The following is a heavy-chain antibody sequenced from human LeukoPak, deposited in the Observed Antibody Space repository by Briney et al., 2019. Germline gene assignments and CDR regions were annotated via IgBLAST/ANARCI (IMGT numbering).Heavy chain of an antibody. CDR3: AKDTKAGCGPTHHAFDI. CDR1: VFTFSSYE. Sequence: GGSLRLSCAASVFTFSSYEMNWVRQAPGKGLEGVSYISSSGSNIYYADSVKGRFTISRDNDKNSLYLQMNSLRAEDTAVYYCAKDTKAGCGPTHHAFDIWGQGTMVTVSS. CDR2: ISSSGSNI. V-gene: IGHV3-48*03. D-gene: IGHD2-8*01. J-gene: IGHJ3*02.